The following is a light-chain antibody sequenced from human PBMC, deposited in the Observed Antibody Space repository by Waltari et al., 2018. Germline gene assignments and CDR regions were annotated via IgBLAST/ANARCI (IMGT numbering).Light chain of an antibody. Sequence: QSALTQPRSVSGSPGQSVTISCTGTTSDVGGYHYVSWFQQHPGKAPQLIIYDVSERPSGVPDRFSGSKPDNTASLTISGLQAEDEADYYCCSYAGSYTYVFGSGTKVTVL. CDR3: CSYAGSYTYV. V-gene: IGLV2-11*01. CDR1: TSDVGGYHY. J-gene: IGLJ1*01. CDR2: DVS.